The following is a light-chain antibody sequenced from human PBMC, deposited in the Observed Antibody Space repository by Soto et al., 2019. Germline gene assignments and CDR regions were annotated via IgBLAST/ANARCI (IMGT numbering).Light chain of an antibody. V-gene: IGLV2-14*01. CDR3: SSYTSSSHYV. CDR2: EVS. Sequence: QSVLTQPASVSGSPGQSITISCTGTSSDVGGYNYVSWYHQHPGKAPKLMIYEVSNRPSGVSNRFSGSKSGNTASLTISGLQAEDEADYYCSSYTSSSHYVFGTGTKVTVL. CDR1: SSDVGGYNY. J-gene: IGLJ1*01.